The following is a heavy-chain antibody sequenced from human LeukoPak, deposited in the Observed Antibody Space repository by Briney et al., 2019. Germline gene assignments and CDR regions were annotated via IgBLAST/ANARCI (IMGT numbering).Heavy chain of an antibody. CDR1: GYTFTDHF. V-gene: IGHV1-2*02. Sequence: ASVKVSCKASGYTFTDHFMHWVRQAPGQGLEWMGWITPSSGGTIYAQKFQGRVTMTRDTSISTAYMELSRLRSDDTAVYYCARASNYYDSSGYYSLLSDYWGQGTLVTVSS. CDR2: ITPSSGGT. D-gene: IGHD3-22*01. J-gene: IGHJ4*02. CDR3: ARASNYYDSSGYYSLLSDY.